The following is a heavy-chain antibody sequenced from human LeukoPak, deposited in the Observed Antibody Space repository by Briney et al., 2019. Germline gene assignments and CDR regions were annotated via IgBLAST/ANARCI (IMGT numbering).Heavy chain of an antibody. D-gene: IGHD2/OR15-2a*01. J-gene: IGHJ4*02. CDR3: AKDPRPHRLYYFDY. CDR2: ISGSGGGT. Sequence: PGGSLRLSCAASGFTFSSYAMSWVRQAPGKGLEWVSAISGSGGGTYYADSVKGRFTISRDNSKNTLYLQMNSLRAEDTAVYYCAKDPRPHRLYYFDYWGQGTLVTVSS. V-gene: IGHV3-23*01. CDR1: GFTFSSYA.